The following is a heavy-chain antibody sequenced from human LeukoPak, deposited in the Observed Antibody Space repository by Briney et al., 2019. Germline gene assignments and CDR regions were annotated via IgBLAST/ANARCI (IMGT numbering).Heavy chain of an antibody. J-gene: IGHJ4*02. CDR1: GYTFTSYD. D-gene: IGHD3-22*01. Sequence: ASVKVSCKASGYTFTSYDINWVRQATGQGLEWMGWMNPNSGNTGYAQKFQGRVTMTRNTSISTAYMELSSLRSEDTAVYYCARGNPPGYYYDSSAPGFGDWSQGTLVTVSP. V-gene: IGHV1-8*01. CDR2: MNPNSGNT. CDR3: ARGNPPGYYYDSSAPGFGD.